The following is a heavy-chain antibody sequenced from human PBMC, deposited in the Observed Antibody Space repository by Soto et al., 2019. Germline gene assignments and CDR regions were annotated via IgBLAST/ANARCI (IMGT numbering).Heavy chain of an antibody. CDR3: AKDMSSSWYFYY. CDR1: GFTFSSYG. CDR2: ISYDGSNK. Sequence: QVQLVESGGGVVQPGRSLRLSCAASGFTFSSYGMHWVRQAPGKGLEWVAVISYDGSNKYYADSVKCRFTISRDNSKNPLYLQMNSLRAEDTAVYYCAKDMSSSWYFYYWGQGTLVTVSS. V-gene: IGHV3-30*18. J-gene: IGHJ4*02. D-gene: IGHD6-13*01.